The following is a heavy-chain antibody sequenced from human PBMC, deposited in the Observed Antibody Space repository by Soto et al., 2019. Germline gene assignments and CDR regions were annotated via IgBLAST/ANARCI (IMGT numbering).Heavy chain of an antibody. D-gene: IGHD2-2*01. CDR2: ISGSGGST. J-gene: IGHJ6*02. Sequence: GGSLRLSCAASGFTFSSYAMSWVRQAPGKGLEWVSAISGSGGSTYYADSVKGRFTISRDNSKNTLYLQMNSLRAEDTAVYYSWGXPAASYYYYYGMDVWGQGTTVTVSS. V-gene: IGHV3-23*01. CDR3: WGXPAASYYYYYGMDV. CDR1: GFTFSSYA.